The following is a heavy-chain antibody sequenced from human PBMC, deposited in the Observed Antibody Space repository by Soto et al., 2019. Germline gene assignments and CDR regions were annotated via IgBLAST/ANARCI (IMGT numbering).Heavy chain of an antibody. CDR2: ILPLFGTS. D-gene: IGHD1-26*01. Sequence: QVQLVQSGAEVKKPGSSVKVSCEASRDTFNRYSLNWVRQAPGKGLEWMGGILPLFGTSNYAQKFQGRVTITADDSTSTAYMELRSLRSEDTAVYYCARVGHITNYGMAVWGQGTTVTVSS. V-gene: IGHV1-69*01. CDR3: ARVGHITNYGMAV. J-gene: IGHJ6*02. CDR1: RDTFNRYS.